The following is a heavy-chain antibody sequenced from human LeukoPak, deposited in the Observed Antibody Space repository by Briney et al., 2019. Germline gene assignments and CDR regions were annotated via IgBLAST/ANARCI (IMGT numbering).Heavy chain of an antibody. V-gene: IGHV4-30-2*01. CDR3: ARAAVAGINY. CDR1: GGSISSGGYS. CDR2: IYHSGST. D-gene: IGHD6-19*01. Sequence: SETLSLTCAVSGGSISSGGYSWSWIRQPPGKGLEWIGYIYHSGSTYYNPSLKSRVTISVDRSKNQFSLKLSSVTAADTAVYYCARAAVAGINYWGQGTLVTVSS. J-gene: IGHJ4*02.